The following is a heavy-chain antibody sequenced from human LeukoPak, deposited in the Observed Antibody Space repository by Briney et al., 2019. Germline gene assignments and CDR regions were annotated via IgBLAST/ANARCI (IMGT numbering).Heavy chain of an antibody. CDR3: ARSEVSLRRRGTNWFDP. D-gene: IGHD1-1*01. CDR2: ISYDGSNK. Sequence: GGSLRLSCAASGFTFSSYAMHWVRQAPGKGLEWVAVISYDGSNKYYADSVKGRFTISRDNSKNTLYLQMNSLRAEDTAVYYCARSEVSLRRRGTNWFDPWGQGTLVTVSS. V-gene: IGHV3-30-3*01. J-gene: IGHJ5*02. CDR1: GFTFSSYA.